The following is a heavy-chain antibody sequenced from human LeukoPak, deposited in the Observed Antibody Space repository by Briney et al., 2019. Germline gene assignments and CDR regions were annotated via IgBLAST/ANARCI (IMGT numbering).Heavy chain of an antibody. CDR2: VYTGGST. V-gene: IGHV4-4*07. D-gene: IGHD2-15*01. Sequence: PSETLSLTCTVSGGSINIYYWRWIRQPAGEGLEWIGRVYTGGSTYYNPSLKSRVTMSVDTSTNQFSLKLNSVTAADTAVYYCALRGYCSDGTCYSDYWGQGTLVTVSS. CDR1: GGSINIYY. CDR3: ALRGYCSDGTCYSDY. J-gene: IGHJ4*02.